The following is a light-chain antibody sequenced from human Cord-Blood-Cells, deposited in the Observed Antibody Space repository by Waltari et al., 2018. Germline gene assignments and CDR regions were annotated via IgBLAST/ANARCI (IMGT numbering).Light chain of an antibody. CDR3: QQYGSSYT. CDR1: QSVSSSY. J-gene: IGKJ2*01. Sequence: ETVLTQSPGTLSLSPGARATLSCRASQSVSSSYLAWYQQKPGQAPRLLIYGASSRATGIPDRFSGSGSGTDFTLTISRLEPEDFAVYYCQQYGSSYTFGQGTKLEIK. V-gene: IGKV3-20*01. CDR2: GAS.